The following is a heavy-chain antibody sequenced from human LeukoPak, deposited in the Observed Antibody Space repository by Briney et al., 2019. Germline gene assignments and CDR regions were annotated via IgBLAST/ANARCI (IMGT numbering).Heavy chain of an antibody. CDR2: INPNSGGT. CDR3: TKEALADTAMSL. J-gene: IGHJ3*01. D-gene: IGHD5-18*01. Sequence: GASVKVSCKASGCTFTGYYMHWVRQAPGQWLEWMGWINPNSGGTNYAQKFQGRVTMTRDTSISTAYMELSRLRSDDTAVYYCTKEALADTAMSLWGQGTMVTVSS. CDR1: GCTFTGYY. V-gene: IGHV1-2*02.